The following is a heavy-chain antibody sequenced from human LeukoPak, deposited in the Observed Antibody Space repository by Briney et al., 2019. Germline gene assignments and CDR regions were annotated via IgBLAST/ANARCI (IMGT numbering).Heavy chain of an antibody. CDR1: GGTFSSYA. CDR3: ARDHGPRASQLVLIY. D-gene: IGHD6-13*01. Sequence: GASVKVSCKASGGTFSSYAISWVRQAPGQGLEWMGGIIPIFGTANYAQKFQGRVTITADESTSTAYMELSSLRSDDTAVYYCARDHGPRASQLVLIYWGQGALVTVSS. V-gene: IGHV1-69*13. CDR2: IIPIFGTA. J-gene: IGHJ4*02.